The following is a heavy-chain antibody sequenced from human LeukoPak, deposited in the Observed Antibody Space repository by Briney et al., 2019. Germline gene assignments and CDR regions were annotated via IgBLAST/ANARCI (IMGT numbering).Heavy chain of an antibody. CDR2: IYTSGST. CDR3: ARRDSSSWNWFDP. Sequence: KTSETLSLTCTVSGGSISSYYWSWIRQPPGKGLEWIGYIYTSGSTNYNPSLKSRVTISVDTSKNQFSLKLGSVTAADTAVYYCARRDSSSWNWFDPWGQGTLVTVSS. D-gene: IGHD6-13*01. CDR1: GGSISSYY. V-gene: IGHV4-4*09. J-gene: IGHJ5*02.